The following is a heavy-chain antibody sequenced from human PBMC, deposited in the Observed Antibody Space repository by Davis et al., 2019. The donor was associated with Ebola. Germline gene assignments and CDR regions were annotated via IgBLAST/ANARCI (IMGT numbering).Heavy chain of an antibody. CDR2: ISGSSTTI. CDR3: ARSVFWAAFDRINAFDM. CDR1: GFTFNSHG. D-gene: IGHD3-10*02. V-gene: IGHV3-48*02. Sequence: GESLKISCAASGFTFNSHGMNWVRQAPGKGLEWVSYISGSSTTIYNADSVKGRFTISRDNAKNSLFLQMNSLREEDTAMYYCARSVFWAAFDRINAFDMWGQGTRVTVSS. J-gene: IGHJ3*02.